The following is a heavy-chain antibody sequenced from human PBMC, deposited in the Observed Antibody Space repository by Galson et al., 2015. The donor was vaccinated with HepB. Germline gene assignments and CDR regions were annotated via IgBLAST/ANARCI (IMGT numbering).Heavy chain of an antibody. CDR2: ISYDGSNK. CDR1: GFTFSSYA. CDR3: ARDRGWFGELDYYYGMDV. V-gene: IGHV3-30*04. Sequence: SLRLSCAASGFTFSSYAMHWVRQAPGKGLEWVAVISYDGSNKYYADSVKGRFTISRDNSKNTLYLQMNSLRAEDTAVYYCARDRGWFGELDYYYGMDVWGQGTTVTVSS. J-gene: IGHJ6*02. D-gene: IGHD3-10*01.